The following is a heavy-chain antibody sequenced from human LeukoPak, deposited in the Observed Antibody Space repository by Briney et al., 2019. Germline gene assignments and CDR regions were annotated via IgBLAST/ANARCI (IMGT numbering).Heavy chain of an antibody. Sequence: SETLSLTCTVSGGSISSYYWSWIRQPAGKGLEWIGRIYSSGSTDYNPSLKSRVTMSVDTSKNQFSLKLSSVTAADTALYYCARVSSSWYQDWYFDLWGRGTLVTVSS. CDR3: ARVSSSWYQDWYFDL. D-gene: IGHD6-13*01. J-gene: IGHJ2*01. CDR2: IYSSGST. V-gene: IGHV4-4*07. CDR1: GGSISSYY.